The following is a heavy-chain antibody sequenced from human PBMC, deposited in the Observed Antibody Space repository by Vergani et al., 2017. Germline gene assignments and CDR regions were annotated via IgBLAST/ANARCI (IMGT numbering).Heavy chain of an antibody. CDR3: ATVVVVAGSPHYYYYMDV. D-gene: IGHD2-15*01. Sequence: EVQLVQSGAEVKKPGESLRISCKGSGYSFTSYWISWVRQMPGKGLEWMGRIDPSDSYTNYSPSFQGHVTIAADKSISTAYLQWSSLKASDPAMYYCATVVVVAGSPHYYYYMDVWGKGTTVTVSS. V-gene: IGHV5-10-1*03. J-gene: IGHJ6*03. CDR1: GYSFTSYW. CDR2: IDPSDSYT.